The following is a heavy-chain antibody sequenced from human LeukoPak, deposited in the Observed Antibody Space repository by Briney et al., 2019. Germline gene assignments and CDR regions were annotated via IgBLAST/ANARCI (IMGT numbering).Heavy chain of an antibody. V-gene: IGHV1-2*02. CDR3: ARAYCSSTSCYYYYYYMDV. CDR2: INPNSGGT. CDR1: GYTFTGYY. J-gene: IGHJ6*03. D-gene: IGHD2-2*01. Sequence: ASVSVSCKASGYTFTGYYMHWVRQAPGQGLEWMGWINPNSGGTNYAQKFQGRVTMTRNTSISTAYMELSRLRSDDTAVYYCARAYCSSTSCYYYYYYMDVWGIATTATVSS.